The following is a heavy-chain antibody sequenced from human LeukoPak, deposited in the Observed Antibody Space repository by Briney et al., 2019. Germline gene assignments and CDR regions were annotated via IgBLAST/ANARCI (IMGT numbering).Heavy chain of an antibody. CDR1: GFTFSSYS. CDR3: ARMGYYASGSYLVY. CDR2: ISSSSSTI. V-gene: IGHV3-48*02. Sequence: CGSLPLSCAASGFTFSSYSMNWVRQAPGKGLEWVSYISSSSSTIYYADSVKGRFTISRDNAKNSLCLQMNSLRDEDTAVYYCARMGYYASGSYLVYWGQGSPVTVPS. D-gene: IGHD3-10*01. J-gene: IGHJ4*02.